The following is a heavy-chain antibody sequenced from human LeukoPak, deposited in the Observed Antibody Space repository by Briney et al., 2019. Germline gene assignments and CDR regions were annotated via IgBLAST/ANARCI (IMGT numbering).Heavy chain of an antibody. Sequence: GGSLRLSCAASGFTFSSYWMHWVRQAPGKGLVWVSRINSDGSSTSYADSVKGRFTISRDNAKNTPYLQMNSLRADDTALYYCANLAPYCSGGSCPYWGQGTLVTVSS. J-gene: IGHJ4*02. CDR2: INSDGSST. V-gene: IGHV3-74*01. CDR1: GFTFSSYW. D-gene: IGHD2-15*01. CDR3: ANLAPYCSGGSCPY.